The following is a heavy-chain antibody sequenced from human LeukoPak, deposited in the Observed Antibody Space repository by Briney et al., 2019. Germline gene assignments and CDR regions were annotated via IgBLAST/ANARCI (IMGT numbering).Heavy chain of an antibody. V-gene: IGHV3-15*01. CDR3: ATDRAWFDP. Sequence: SGGSLRLSCAASGITFSTAWMSWFRQAPGKGLEWVGRIKSKIGGATADYAAPVKDRFTISRDDSKNTLYLQMNSLKTEDTAVYYCATDRAWFDPWGQGTLATVSS. CDR1: GITFSTAW. D-gene: IGHD3-10*01. J-gene: IGHJ5*02. CDR2: IKSKIGGATA.